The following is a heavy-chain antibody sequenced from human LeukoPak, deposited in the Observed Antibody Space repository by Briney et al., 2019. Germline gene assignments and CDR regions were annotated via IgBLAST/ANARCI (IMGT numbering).Heavy chain of an antibody. Sequence: PGGSLRLSCAASGFTVSSNYMSWVRQAPGKGLEWVSVIYSGGSTYYADSVKGRFTISRDNSKNTLYLQMNSLRAEDTAVYYCVKGPYYDILTGYSFDYWGQGTLVTVSS. V-gene: IGHV3-66*01. CDR3: VKGPYYDILTGYSFDY. CDR2: IYSGGST. CDR1: GFTVSSNY. J-gene: IGHJ4*02. D-gene: IGHD3-9*01.